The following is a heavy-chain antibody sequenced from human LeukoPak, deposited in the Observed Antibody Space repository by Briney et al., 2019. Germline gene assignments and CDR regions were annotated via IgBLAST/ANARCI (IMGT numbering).Heavy chain of an antibody. CDR3: ARDLVTVTKGFDI. D-gene: IGHD4-17*01. CDR2: ISYIGST. CDR1: DDSFSSHY. Sequence: PSETLSLTCAVSDDSFSSHYWTWIRQPPGKGLEWIGYISYIGSTNYNPSLKSRVTISIDTSKNQFSLQLISVTAADTAVYYCARDLVTVTKGFDIWGQGTMVSVSS. J-gene: IGHJ3*02. V-gene: IGHV4-59*11.